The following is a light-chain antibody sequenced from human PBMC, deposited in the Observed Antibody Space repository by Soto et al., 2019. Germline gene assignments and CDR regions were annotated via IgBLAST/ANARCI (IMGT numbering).Light chain of an antibody. CDR3: SSYTSSSTVV. CDR2: DVS. J-gene: IGLJ2*01. V-gene: IGLV2-14*01. CDR1: SSDVGGYNY. Sequence: QSVLTQPASVSGSPGQSITISCTGTSSDVGGYNYVSWYQQHPGKAPKLMIYDVSNRPSGVSNRFSGSKSGNTASLTISGLQAEDKADYYFSSYTSSSTVVFGGGTQLTVL.